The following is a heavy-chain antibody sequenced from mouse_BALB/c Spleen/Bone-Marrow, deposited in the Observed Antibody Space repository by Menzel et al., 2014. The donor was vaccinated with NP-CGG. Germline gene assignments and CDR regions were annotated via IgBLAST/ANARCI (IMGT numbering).Heavy chain of an antibody. J-gene: IGHJ4*01. V-gene: IGHV1-4*01. CDR2: INPSSAYT. CDR1: GYTFTRYT. CDR3: TIRYYAMDY. Sequence: QVHVKQSGAELARPGASVKMSCQASGYTFTRYTMHWEKQRPGQGLEWIGYINPSSAYTNYNQKFKDKATLTADKSSSTAYMQLSSLTSEDSAVYYCTIRYYAMDYWGQGTSVGVSS. D-gene: IGHD1-1*01.